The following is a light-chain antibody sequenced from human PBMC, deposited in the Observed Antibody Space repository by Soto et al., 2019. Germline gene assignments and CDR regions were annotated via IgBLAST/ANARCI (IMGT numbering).Light chain of an antibody. CDR1: QSVGSN. CDR2: GAS. CDR3: QQYTNGPYT. J-gene: IGKJ2*01. Sequence: EIVMTQSPATLSVSPGERASLSCRASQSVGSNLAWYQQTAGQAPRLLIYGASTRATGIPARFSGSGSGTEFTLTISSLQSEDVAVYSCQQYTNGPYTFGQGTKLEIK. V-gene: IGKV3-15*01.